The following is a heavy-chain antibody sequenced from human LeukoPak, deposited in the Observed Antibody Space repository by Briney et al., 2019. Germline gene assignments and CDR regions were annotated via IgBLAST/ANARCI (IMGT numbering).Heavy chain of an antibody. D-gene: IGHD4-23*01. CDR2: ISSSSSYI. Sequence: GGSLRLSCAGSGFTFSSYSMNRVRQAPGKGLEWVSSISSSSSYIYYADSVKGRFTTSRYNAKNSLYLQMNSLRADDTAVYYCARSSRELRGYAPWEVMPPFDYWGQGTLVTVSS. J-gene: IGHJ4*02. CDR1: GFTFSSYS. CDR3: ARSSRELRGYAPWEVMPPFDY. V-gene: IGHV3-21*01.